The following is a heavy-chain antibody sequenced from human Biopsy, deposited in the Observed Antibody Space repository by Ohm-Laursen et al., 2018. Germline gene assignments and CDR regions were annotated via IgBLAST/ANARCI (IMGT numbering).Heavy chain of an antibody. CDR2: IYYTGST. V-gene: IGHV4-59*08. J-gene: IGHJ2*01. CDR1: GGSISSYY. CDR3: ARHAPSYSGSYWRYFDL. D-gene: IGHD1-26*01. Sequence: SETLSLTCPVSGGSISSYYWSWIRQPPGKGLEWIGYIYYTGSTNYNPSLKSRVTISVDTSMNHLSLRLTSVTAAGTAVYYCARHAPSYSGSYWRYFDLWGRGTLVTVSS.